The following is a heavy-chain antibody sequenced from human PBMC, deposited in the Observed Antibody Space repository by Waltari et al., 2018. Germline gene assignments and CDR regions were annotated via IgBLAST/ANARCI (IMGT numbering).Heavy chain of an antibody. CDR2: NYYRGGT. V-gene: IGHV4-30-4*08. Sequence: QVQLQESGPGLVKPSQTLSLTCTVSGGSVTSRDYYWTWIRQPPGKGLEWIGYNYYRGGTYYTPSLKIRVTITIDTSKNQFSLDLNSVTAADTAVYYCARDSVSCSGGSCYQFFQPWGQGTLVTVAS. J-gene: IGHJ1*01. D-gene: IGHD2-15*01. CDR3: ARDSVSCSGGSCYQFFQP. CDR1: GGSVTSRDYY.